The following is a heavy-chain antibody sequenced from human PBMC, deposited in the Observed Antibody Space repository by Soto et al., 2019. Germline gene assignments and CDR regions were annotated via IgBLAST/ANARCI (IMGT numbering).Heavy chain of an antibody. Sequence: EVQLVESGGGLVQPGGSLRLSCAASGFTVSSNYMSWVRQAPGKGPEWVSVIYSGGSIYYADSVKGRFTISRDNSKNTLYLQMNSLRAEDTAVYYCARDGSPDAFDIWGQGTMVTVSS. D-gene: IGHD5-12*01. V-gene: IGHV3-66*01. CDR2: IYSGGSI. J-gene: IGHJ3*02. CDR3: ARDGSPDAFDI. CDR1: GFTVSSNY.